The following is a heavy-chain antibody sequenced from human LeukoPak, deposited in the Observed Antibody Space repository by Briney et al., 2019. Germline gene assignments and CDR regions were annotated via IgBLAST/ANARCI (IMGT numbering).Heavy chain of an antibody. Sequence: SVKVSCKASGGTFTSYAISWVRQAPGQGLEWMGGIIPIFGTANYAQKFQGRVTITADESTSTAYMELSSLRSEDTAVYYCARDPYYYGSGSYYRPGLDYWGQGTLVTVSS. CDR2: IIPIFGTA. D-gene: IGHD3-10*01. CDR3: ARDPYYYGSGSYYRPGLDY. CDR1: GGTFTSYA. V-gene: IGHV1-69*01. J-gene: IGHJ4*02.